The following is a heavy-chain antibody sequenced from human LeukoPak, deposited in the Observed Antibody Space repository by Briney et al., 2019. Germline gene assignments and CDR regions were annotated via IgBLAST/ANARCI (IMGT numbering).Heavy chain of an antibody. Sequence: GGPLTLSCGASGFSLRSYGMRWVRQAPGKGLEWVADIWYDGSNKYYADSVKGRFHISRHNHKHTLYVQIHSVRREHTGVFYCAKGSRLSSKVNFDHWGQGTLVTVSS. CDR3: AKGSRLSSKVNFDH. CDR1: GFSLRSYG. J-gene: IGHJ4*02. CDR2: IWYDGSNK. V-gene: IGHV3-33*03. D-gene: IGHD3-16*02.